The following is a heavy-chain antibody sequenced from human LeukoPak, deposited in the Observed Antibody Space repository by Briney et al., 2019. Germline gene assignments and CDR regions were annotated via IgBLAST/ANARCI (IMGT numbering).Heavy chain of an antibody. D-gene: IGHD7-27*01. CDR2: IYGGPTA. J-gene: IGHJ3*02. Sequence: GGSLRLSCAASGFTVSTVYMTWVRQAPGKGLEWVSVIYGGPTAFYADSVKDRFTISRDNPKNTLNLQMNSLRAEDTAVYYCAREIGQLGGAFGIWGQGTMVTVSS. V-gene: IGHV3-53*01. CDR1: GFTVSTVY. CDR3: AREIGQLGGAFGI.